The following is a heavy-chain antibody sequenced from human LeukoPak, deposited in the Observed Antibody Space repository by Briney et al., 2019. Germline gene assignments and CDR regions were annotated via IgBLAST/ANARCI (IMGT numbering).Heavy chain of an antibody. CDR1: GYTFTGYY. J-gene: IGHJ4*02. CDR3: ARVLGGRVRNDYYDSSGAMYY. Sequence: ASVKVSCKASGYTFTGYYMHWVRQAPGQGLEWMGIINPSGGSTSYAQKFQGRVTMTRDTSTSTVYMELSSLRSEDTAVYYCARVLGGRVRNDYYDSSGAMYYWGQGTLVTVSS. D-gene: IGHD3-22*01. V-gene: IGHV1-46*01. CDR2: INPSGGST.